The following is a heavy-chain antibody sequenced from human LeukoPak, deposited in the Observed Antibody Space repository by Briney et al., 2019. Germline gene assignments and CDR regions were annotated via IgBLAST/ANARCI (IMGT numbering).Heavy chain of an antibody. J-gene: IGHJ6*03. D-gene: IGHD3-10*01. V-gene: IGHV4-34*01. CDR3: ARGGGSGSYYRYYYYYYMDV. Sequence: SETLSLTCAVYGGSFSGYYWSWIRQPPGKGLEWIGEINHSGSTSYNPSLKSRVTISVDTSKNQFSLKLSSVTAADTAVYYCARGGGSGSYYRYYYYYYMDVWGKGTTVTVSS. CDR1: GGSFSGYY. CDR2: INHSGST.